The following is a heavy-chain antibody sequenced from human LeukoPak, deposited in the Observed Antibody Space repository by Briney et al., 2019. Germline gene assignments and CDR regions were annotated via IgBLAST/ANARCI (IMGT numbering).Heavy chain of an antibody. D-gene: IGHD6-13*01. J-gene: IGHJ4*02. Sequence: PSETLSLTCTVSVGSISSSSDYCGWIPQPPGKGVERIGRIYYIGSTYYNPSLKSRDTISVDTSKTQFSLKLSSVTAADTAVYYCARRIAAAGTPFAYWGQGQLVTVSS. CDR3: ARRIAAAGTPFAY. CDR1: VGSISSSSDY. V-gene: IGHV4-39*01. CDR2: IYYIGST.